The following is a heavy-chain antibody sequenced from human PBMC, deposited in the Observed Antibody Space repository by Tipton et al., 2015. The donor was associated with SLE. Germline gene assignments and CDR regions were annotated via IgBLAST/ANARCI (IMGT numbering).Heavy chain of an antibody. CDR1: GGSFSDYY. Sequence: TLSLTCAVYGGSFSDYYWSWIRQPPGKGLEWIGEINHSGSTNYNPSLKSRVTISMDTSKNQLSLKLSSVTAADTAVYYCARGGRGDGGNPFDPWGQGTLVTVSS. CDR3: ARGGRGDGGNPFDP. CDR2: INHSGST. V-gene: IGHV4-34*01. D-gene: IGHD4-23*01. J-gene: IGHJ5*02.